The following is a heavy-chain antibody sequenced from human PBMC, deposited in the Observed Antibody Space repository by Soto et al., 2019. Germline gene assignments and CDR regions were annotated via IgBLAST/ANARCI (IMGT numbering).Heavy chain of an antibody. D-gene: IGHD3-22*01. CDR2: IYYSGST. CDR3: ARATGVDYYDSSGSRYYYYYGMDV. V-gene: IGHV4-59*01. CDR1: GGSISSYY. J-gene: IGHJ6*02. Sequence: LTCTVSGGSISSYYWSWIRQPPGKGLEWIGYIYYSGSTNYNPSLKSRVTISVDTSKNQFSLKLSSVTAADTAVYYCARATGVDYYDSSGSRYYYYYGMDVWGQGTTVTVSS.